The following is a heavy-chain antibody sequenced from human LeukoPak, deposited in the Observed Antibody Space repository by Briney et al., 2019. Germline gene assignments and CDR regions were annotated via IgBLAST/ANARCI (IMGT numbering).Heavy chain of an antibody. J-gene: IGHJ4*02. Sequence: SVKVSCKASGGTFSSYAFSWVRQAPGQGLEWMGGIIPIVGTTNYAQKFQGRVSITADGSTSTAFMELSSLRSEDTAVYYCAREWGLESSGYYYAYWGQGTLVTVSS. CDR2: IIPIVGTT. D-gene: IGHD3-22*01. CDR3: AREWGLESSGYYYAY. CDR1: GGTFSSYA. V-gene: IGHV1-69*13.